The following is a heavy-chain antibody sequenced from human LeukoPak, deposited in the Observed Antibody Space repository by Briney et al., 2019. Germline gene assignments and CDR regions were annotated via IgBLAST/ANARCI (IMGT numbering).Heavy chain of an antibody. J-gene: IGHJ4*02. V-gene: IGHV4-30-2*01. CDR2: MYHDGTT. CDR3: ARAPDHSDILTGYFDY. CDR1: GDSISRGGYS. Sequence: PSETLSLTCDVSGDSISRGGYSWTWVRQPPGKGLEWIGYMYHDGTTFYDPSLERRVTIFKHRSKNQFSLRLSSVTAADTAVYYCARAPDHSDILTGYFDYWGQGTLGPVSS. D-gene: IGHD3-9*01.